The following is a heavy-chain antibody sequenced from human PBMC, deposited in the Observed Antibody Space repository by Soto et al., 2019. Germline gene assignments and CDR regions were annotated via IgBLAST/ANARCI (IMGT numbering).Heavy chain of an antibody. V-gene: IGHV3-21*01. CDR2: ISTSSSYK. CDR1: RCTCVIFN. CDR3: ARDSEAYCGADCYSGGYGMGV. Sequence: VAYAAARCTCVIFNMDWVLEARGEGLEWVSSISTSSSYKYYADSVKGRFTISRDNAKNSLYLQMNSLRAEDTAVYYCARDSEAYCGADCYSGGYGMGVWGQGTTVTVSS. D-gene: IGHD2-21*02. J-gene: IGHJ6*01.